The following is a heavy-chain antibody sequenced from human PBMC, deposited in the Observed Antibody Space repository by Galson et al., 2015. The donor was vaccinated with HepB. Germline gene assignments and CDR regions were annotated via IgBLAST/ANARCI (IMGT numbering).Heavy chain of an antibody. V-gene: IGHV3-7*01. CDR3: VQNAV. Sequence: SLRLSCAASGFSFSTYWMSWVRQAPGKGLEWVANIKEDGSEMWYVDSVKGRFTISRDNAKDSLYLQMKSLRAEDTAVYYCVQNAVWGQGTTVTVPS. CDR2: IKEDGSEM. J-gene: IGHJ6*02. CDR1: GFSFSTYW.